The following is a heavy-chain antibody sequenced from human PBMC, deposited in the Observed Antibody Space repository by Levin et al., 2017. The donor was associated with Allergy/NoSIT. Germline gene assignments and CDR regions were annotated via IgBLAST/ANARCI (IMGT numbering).Heavy chain of an antibody. Sequence: LSLTCAASGFTFSSYAMHWVRQAPGKGLEWVAVISYDGSNKYYADSVKGRFTISRDNSKNTLYLQMNSLRAEDTAVYYCARSFAEGYCSGGSCYSGSSAFDIWGQGTMVTVSS. CDR1: GFTFSSYA. CDR2: ISYDGSNK. J-gene: IGHJ3*02. D-gene: IGHD2-15*01. V-gene: IGHV3-30-3*01. CDR3: ARSFAEGYCSGGSCYSGSSAFDI.